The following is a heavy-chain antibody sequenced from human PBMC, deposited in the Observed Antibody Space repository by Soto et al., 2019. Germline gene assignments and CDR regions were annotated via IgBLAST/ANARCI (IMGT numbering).Heavy chain of an antibody. CDR3: ARDLIVVVPAAMGDYYYYGMDV. J-gene: IGHJ6*02. V-gene: IGHV3-21*01. CDR1: GFTFSSYS. CDR2: ISSSSYI. Sequence: GGSLRLSCAASGFTFSSYSMNWVRQAPGKGLEWVSSISSSSYIYYADSVKGRFTISRDNAKNSLYLQMNSLRAEDTAVYYCARDLIVVVPAAMGDYYYYGMDVWGQGTTVTVSS. D-gene: IGHD2-2*01.